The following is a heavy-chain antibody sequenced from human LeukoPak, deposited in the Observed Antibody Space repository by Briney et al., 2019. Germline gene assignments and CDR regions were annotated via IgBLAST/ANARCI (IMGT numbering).Heavy chain of an antibody. D-gene: IGHD3-3*01. CDR1: GFTFSNYA. J-gene: IGHJ4*02. CDR2: IGGSVDRT. V-gene: IGHV3-23*01. Sequence: QSGGSLRRSCAASGFTFSNYAMSWVRQAPGKGLEWVSSIGGSVDRTYYADSVKGRFTISRENSKNTLYLQMNALRAEDTAVYYCAKDRADDFWSGYLPDYWGQGTLVTVSS. CDR3: AKDRADDFWSGYLPDY.